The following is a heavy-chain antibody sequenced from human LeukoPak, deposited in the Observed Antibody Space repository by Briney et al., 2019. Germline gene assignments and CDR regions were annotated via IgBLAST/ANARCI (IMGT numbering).Heavy chain of an antibody. D-gene: IGHD3-10*01. CDR3: ARYYGSGNYYYYGMDV. CDR2: INSDGSNT. Sequence: PGGSLRLSCAASGFTFSNYWTHWVRQGPGKGLVWVSRINSDGSNTAYADSVKGRFTISRDNAKNTLSLQMNSLRAEDTAVYYCARYYGSGNYYYYGMDVWGQGTTVTVSS. CDR1: GFTFSNYW. V-gene: IGHV3-74*01. J-gene: IGHJ6*02.